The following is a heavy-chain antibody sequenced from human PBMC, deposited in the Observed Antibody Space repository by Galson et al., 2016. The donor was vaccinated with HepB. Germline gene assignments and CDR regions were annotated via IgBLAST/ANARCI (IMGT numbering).Heavy chain of an antibody. V-gene: IGHV3-23*01. J-gene: IGHJ6*02. CDR1: GFTFSTYA. D-gene: IGHD2-2*01. CDR2: ISGSADST. Sequence: SLRLSCAASGFTFSTYAMSWVRQAPGKGLEWVSGISGSADSTYYADSVKGRFTISRDNSKSTLYLQMDSLRAEDTAVYYCAREKMAKYCRSSNCYYYYYGMDVWGQGTTVTVSS. CDR3: AREKMAKYCRSSNCYYYYYGMDV.